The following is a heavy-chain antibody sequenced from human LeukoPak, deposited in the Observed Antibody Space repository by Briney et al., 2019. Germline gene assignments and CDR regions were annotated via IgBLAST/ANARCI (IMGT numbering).Heavy chain of an antibody. CDR2: IYSGGST. D-gene: IGHD4-23*01. Sequence: GGSLRLSCAASGFTVSSNYMSWVRQAPGKGLEWVSVIYSGGSTYYADSVKGRFTISRDNSKNTLYLQMNSLRAEDTAVYYCARDGDPWGDGGNRDYWGQGTLVTVSS. J-gene: IGHJ4*02. CDR3: ARDGDPWGDGGNRDY. V-gene: IGHV3-53*01. CDR1: GFTVSSNY.